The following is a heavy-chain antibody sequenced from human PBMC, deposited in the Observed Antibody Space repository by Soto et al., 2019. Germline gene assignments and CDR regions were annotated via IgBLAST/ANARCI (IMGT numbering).Heavy chain of an antibody. Sequence: QVQLQESGPGLVKPSQTLSLTCTVSGGSISSDDYYWSWIRQPPGKVLEWIVYIYSSGRTSYNPSLESRLTISIDTSKNQFSLQLNSVSAADTAVYYCARDRSNSPDFFDYWGQGTLVTVSS. D-gene: IGHD6-6*01. V-gene: IGHV4-30-4*01. CDR3: ARDRSNSPDFFDY. CDR2: IYSSGRT. CDR1: GGSISSDDYY. J-gene: IGHJ4*02.